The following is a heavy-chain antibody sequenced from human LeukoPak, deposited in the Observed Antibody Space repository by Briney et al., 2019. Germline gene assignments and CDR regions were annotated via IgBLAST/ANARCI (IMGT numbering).Heavy chain of an antibody. V-gene: IGHV5-51*01. J-gene: IGHJ3*02. Sequence: GESLKISCRGSGYSFTSNWIGWVRQLPGKGLEWMGIIYPGDSDIRYSPSFQGQFTISADKSISTAYLQWSSLKASDTAMYYCAREAGRGDAFDIWGQGTMVTVSS. CDR3: AREAGRGDAFDI. CDR2: IYPGDSDI. D-gene: IGHD3-10*01. CDR1: GYSFTSNW.